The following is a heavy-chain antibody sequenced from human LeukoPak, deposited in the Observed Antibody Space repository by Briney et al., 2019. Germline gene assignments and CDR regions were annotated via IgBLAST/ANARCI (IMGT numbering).Heavy chain of an antibody. J-gene: IGHJ4*02. V-gene: IGHV3-7*01. CDR2: IKQDGSEK. CDR1: GFTFGSYW. D-gene: IGHD2-2*02. Sequence: GGSLRLSCAASGFTFGSYWMTWVRQAPGKGLEWVANIKQDGSEKYYVDSVKGRFTISRDNAKNSLYLQMNSLRAEDTAVYYCARGKYCSSTSCYNFDYWGQGALVTVSS. CDR3: ARGKYCSSTSCYNFDY.